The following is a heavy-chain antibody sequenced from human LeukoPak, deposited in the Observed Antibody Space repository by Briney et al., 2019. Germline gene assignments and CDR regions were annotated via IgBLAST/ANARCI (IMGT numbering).Heavy chain of an antibody. CDR3: ASSSSSDYFDY. CDR1: GYTFTRYD. J-gene: IGHJ4*02. Sequence: SVKVSCKASGYTFTRYDISWVRQAPGQGLEWMGGIIPIFGTANYAQKFQGRVTITTDESTSTAYMELSSLRSEDTAVYYCASSSSSDYFDYWGQGTLVTVSS. D-gene: IGHD6-6*01. V-gene: IGHV1-69*05. CDR2: IIPIFGTA.